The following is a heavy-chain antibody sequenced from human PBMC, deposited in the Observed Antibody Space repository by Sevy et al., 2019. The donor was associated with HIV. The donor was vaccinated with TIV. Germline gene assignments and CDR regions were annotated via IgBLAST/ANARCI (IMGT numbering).Heavy chain of an antibody. V-gene: IGHV4-59*12. CDR3: ARREGGYYDSSGYHPEYFQH. CDR2: IYYSGST. J-gene: IGHJ1*01. Sequence: SETLSLTCTVSGGSISSYYWSWIRQPPGKGLEWIGYIYYSGSTHYTPSLKSRVTISLDTSKNQFSLKLSSVTAADTAVYYCARREGGYYDSSGYHPEYFQHWGQGSLVTVSS. CDR1: GGSISSYY. D-gene: IGHD3-22*01.